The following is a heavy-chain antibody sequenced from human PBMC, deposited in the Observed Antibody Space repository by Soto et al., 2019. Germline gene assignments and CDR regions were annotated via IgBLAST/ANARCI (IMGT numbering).Heavy chain of an antibody. J-gene: IGHJ6*02. V-gene: IGHV4-59*01. CDR2: IYYSGST. CDR3: ALRKYYYHGLDV. CDR1: GGSIGGFD. Sequence: SGTLSSTGTVSGGSIGGFDWSWIRQPPGKGLEGIGYIYYSGSTNYNPSLKSRVTISIDTSKNRFSLKLSSVTAADTAVQYCALRKYYYHGLDVWGQGTTVTVSS.